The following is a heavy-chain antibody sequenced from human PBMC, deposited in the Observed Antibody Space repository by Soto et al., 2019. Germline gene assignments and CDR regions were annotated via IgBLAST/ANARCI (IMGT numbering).Heavy chain of an antibody. V-gene: IGHV1-18*04. Sequence: QVHLVQSGGEVKKPGASVKVSCKASGYPFTSSGFSWVRQAPGQGLEWMGWISAYNGNTLYAQKSKGRVTMTTDTSTSTAYMELGSLRSDDTAVYYCATDPYCGSAPGCSALDAWGQGTTVTVSS. CDR3: ATDPYCGSAPGCSALDA. CDR1: GYPFTSSG. J-gene: IGHJ6*02. D-gene: IGHD2-21*01. CDR2: ISAYNGNT.